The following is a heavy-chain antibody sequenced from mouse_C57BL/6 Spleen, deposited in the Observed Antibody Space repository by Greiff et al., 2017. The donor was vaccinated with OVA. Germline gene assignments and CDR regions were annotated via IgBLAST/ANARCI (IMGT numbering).Heavy chain of an antibody. J-gene: IGHJ3*01. Sequence: QVQLQQPGAELVKPGASVKVSCKASGYTFTSYWMHWVKQRPGQGLEWIGRIHPSASDTNYNQKFKGKATLTVDKSSSTAYMQLSSLTSEDSAVYYCAISLYYDYGWFAYWGQGTLVTVSA. D-gene: IGHD2-4*01. CDR1: GYTFTSYW. V-gene: IGHV1-74*01. CDR3: AISLYYDYGWFAY. CDR2: IHPSASDT.